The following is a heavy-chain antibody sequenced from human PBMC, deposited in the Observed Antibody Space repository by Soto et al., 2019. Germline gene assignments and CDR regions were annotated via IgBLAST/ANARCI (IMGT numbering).Heavy chain of an antibody. V-gene: IGHV3-33*01. J-gene: IGHJ4*02. D-gene: IGHD3-3*01. CDR3: ARDRRFLEWLDY. Sequence: QMHLVESGGGVVQPGRSLTLSCVASGFRFTSYGIHWVRQAPGKGLEWVAVIWYDGSNKYYGDSVKGRFSISRDNSKNTVYLQMNSLRAEDTAVYYCARDRRFLEWLDYWGQGTLVSVSS. CDR2: IWYDGSNK. CDR1: GFRFTSYG.